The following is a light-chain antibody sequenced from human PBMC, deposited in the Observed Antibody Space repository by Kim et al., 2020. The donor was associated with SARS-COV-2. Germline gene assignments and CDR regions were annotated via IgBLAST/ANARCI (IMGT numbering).Light chain of an antibody. CDR1: QSVSSSY. V-gene: IGKV3-20*01. Sequence: SPAERATASCRASQSVSSSYLVWYQQKPGQAPRLLIYAASSRATGIPDRFSGSGSGTDFTLTITRLEPEDFAVYYCQQYGSWTFGQGTKVEIK. CDR2: AAS. CDR3: QQYGSWT. J-gene: IGKJ1*01.